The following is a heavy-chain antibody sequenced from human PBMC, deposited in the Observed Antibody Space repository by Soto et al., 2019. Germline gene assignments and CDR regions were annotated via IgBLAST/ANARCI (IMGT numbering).Heavy chain of an antibody. CDR1: GFIYSNFW. Sequence: PGGSLRLSCAASGFIYSNFWMDWVRQAPGKGLEWVANISPDGSEKHYVDSVKGRFTISRDNAKNSLYLQMSSLTAEDSALYYCSRSLDSWGQGTRVTVSS. CDR3: SRSLDS. CDR2: ISPDGSEK. J-gene: IGHJ4*02. V-gene: IGHV3-7*01.